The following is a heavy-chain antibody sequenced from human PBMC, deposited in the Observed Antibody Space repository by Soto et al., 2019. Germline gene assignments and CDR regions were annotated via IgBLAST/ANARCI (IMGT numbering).Heavy chain of an antibody. Sequence: QLQLQESGPGLVKPSETLSLTCSVSGDSLSAGPYHWGWIRQPPGKGLEWIGNVYNSGSTSYSPSLKSRVTISVDTSKNQFSLRLTSVTAADTAVYFCARRPPYRPFDFWGQGTLVTVSS. CDR3: ARRPPYRPFDF. J-gene: IGHJ4*02. CDR2: VYNSGST. CDR1: GDSLSAGPYH. D-gene: IGHD3-16*02. V-gene: IGHV4-39*01.